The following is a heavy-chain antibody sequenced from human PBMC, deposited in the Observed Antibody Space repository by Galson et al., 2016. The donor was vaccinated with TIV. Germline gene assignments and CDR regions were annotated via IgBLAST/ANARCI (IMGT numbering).Heavy chain of an antibody. V-gene: IGHV1-18*01. CDR2: ISAYNGNT. D-gene: IGHD3-3*01. CDR1: GYSFGSYG. CDR3: AIDYPYNPILGGGGNYYGLDV. J-gene: IGHJ6*02. Sequence: SVKVSCKASGYSFGSYGISWVRQAPGQGLEWMGWISAYNGNTDYAHKLQGRVTMTTDTSTSTAYMELRSLRSDYTAVYYCAIDYPYNPILGGGGNYYGLDVWGPGTTVTVSS.